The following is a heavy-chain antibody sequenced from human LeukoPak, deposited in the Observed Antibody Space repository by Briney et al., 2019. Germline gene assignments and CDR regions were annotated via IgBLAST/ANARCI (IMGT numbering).Heavy chain of an antibody. Sequence: GASVKVSCKASGYTFTSYAMHWVRQAPGQRLEWMGWINAGNGNTKYSQEFQGRVTMTTDTSTHTAYMELRSLRSDDTAVYYCARGSHRLYDYVWGTYESKDYWGQGTLVTVSS. D-gene: IGHD3-16*01. CDR2: INAGNGNT. J-gene: IGHJ4*02. CDR1: GYTFTSYA. CDR3: ARGSHRLYDYVWGTYESKDY. V-gene: IGHV1-3*01.